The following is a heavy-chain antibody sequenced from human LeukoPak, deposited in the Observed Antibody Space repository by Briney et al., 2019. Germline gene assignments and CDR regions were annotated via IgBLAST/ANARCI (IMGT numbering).Heavy chain of an antibody. J-gene: IGHJ4*02. CDR1: GFTFSSYA. V-gene: IGHV3-23*01. CDR3: AKGRSGYYPYYFDY. Sequence: PGGSLRLSCAASGFTFSSYAMSWVRQAPGKGLEWVSTISGSGAYTYYADSVKGRFTISRDNSKNTLYLQMNSLRAEDTAVYYCAKGRSGYYPYYFDYWGQGTLVTVSS. D-gene: IGHD3-3*01. CDR2: ISGSGAYT.